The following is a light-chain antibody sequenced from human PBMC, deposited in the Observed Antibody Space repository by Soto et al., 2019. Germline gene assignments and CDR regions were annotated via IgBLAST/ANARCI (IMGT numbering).Light chain of an antibody. CDR3: QQYGSL. CDR1: QSVSSSY. CDR2: GAS. Sequence: IVLTQSPATLSVSPGERATLSCRASQSVSSSYLAWYQQKPGQAPRLLIYGASSRATGIPDRFSGSGSGTDFTLTISRLEPEDFAVYYCQQYGSLFGGGTKVDI. J-gene: IGKJ4*01. V-gene: IGKV3-20*01.